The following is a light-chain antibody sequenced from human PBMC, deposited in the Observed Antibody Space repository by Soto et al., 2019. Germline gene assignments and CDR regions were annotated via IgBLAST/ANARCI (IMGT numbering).Light chain of an antibody. CDR1: QSVGSY. CDR2: DTS. Sequence: GLTHCLAALCFSTGETAALYCRASQSVGSYLAWYQQRPGHAPRLLIYDTSNRATGIPDRFSGSGSGTHFTLTISSLPPEDFAVYYWQQRSNWPPYTFGQGNKVDIK. CDR3: QQRSNWPPYT. V-gene: IGKV3-11*01. J-gene: IGKJ2*01.